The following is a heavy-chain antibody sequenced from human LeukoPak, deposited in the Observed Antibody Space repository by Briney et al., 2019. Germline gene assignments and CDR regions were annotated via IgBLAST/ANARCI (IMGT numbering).Heavy chain of an antibody. CDR2: INPSGGST. Sequence: ASVKVSCKASGYTFTSYYMHWVRQAPGQGLEWMGIINPSGGSTSYAQKFQGRVTMTRDMSTSTVYMDLSSLRSEDTAVYYCARDYGQQLVLNWFDPWGQGTLVTVSS. CDR1: GYTFTSYY. CDR3: ARDYGQQLVLNWFDP. V-gene: IGHV1-46*01. D-gene: IGHD6-13*01. J-gene: IGHJ5*02.